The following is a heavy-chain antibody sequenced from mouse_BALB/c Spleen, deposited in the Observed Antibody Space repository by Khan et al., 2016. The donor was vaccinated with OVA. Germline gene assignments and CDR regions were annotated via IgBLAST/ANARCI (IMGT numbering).Heavy chain of an antibody. V-gene: IGHV1-7*01. Sequence: VQLQESGAELAKPGASVKMSCTASGYTFTSYWMHWIKQRSGQGLEWIGYINPTSGCTDYNQKFKDKATLTADKSSSTAYMQLSSLTSDDSAVYYCARDRIDYWGQGTALTVSS. CDR3: ARDRIDY. CDR2: INPTSGCT. J-gene: IGHJ2*01. CDR1: GYTFTSYW.